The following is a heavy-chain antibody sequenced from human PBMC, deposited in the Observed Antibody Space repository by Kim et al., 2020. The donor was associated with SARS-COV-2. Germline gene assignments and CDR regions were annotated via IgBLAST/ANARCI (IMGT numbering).Heavy chain of an antibody. Sequence: ASVKVSCKAYGYIFSNFYVHWVRQVPGQGPEWMGGINPSGGSTTYPQKLQGRVTMTSETSTSTVYMELRNLRPEDSAIYYCARDLGPTQYPDSSGQYHNW. CDR2: INPSGGST. CDR3: ARDLGPTQYPDSSGQYHNW. D-gene: IGHD3-22*01. J-gene: IGHJ5*01. CDR1: GYIFSNFY. V-gene: IGHV1-46*04.